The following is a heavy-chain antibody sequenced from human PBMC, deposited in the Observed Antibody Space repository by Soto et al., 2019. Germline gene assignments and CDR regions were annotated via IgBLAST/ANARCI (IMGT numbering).Heavy chain of an antibody. CDR3: ATMTFDY. V-gene: IGHV3-33*01. J-gene: IGHJ4*02. CDR2: IWYDGSVK. CDR1: GFSFSTYG. Sequence: GGSLRLSCAASGFSFSTYGMHWVRQAPGKGLEWVAVIWYDGSVKYYADSVKGRFTISRDNSNDTLYLQMNSLRAEDTAVYYCATMTFDYWGQGT.